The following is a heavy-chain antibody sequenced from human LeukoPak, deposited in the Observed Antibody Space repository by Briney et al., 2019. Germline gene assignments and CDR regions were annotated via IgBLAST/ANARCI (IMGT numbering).Heavy chain of an antibody. CDR2: TYYRSKWYN. D-gene: IGHD3-22*01. J-gene: IGHJ5*02. CDR1: GDSVSSNSVT. Sequence: SQTLSLTCAISGDSVSSNSVTWNWIRQSPSRGLEWLGRTYYRSKWYNDYAVSVKSRITINPDTSKNQFSLQLNSVTPEDTAVYYCAREGPWDAMYYYDSSGYHNWFDPWGQGTLVTVSS. CDR3: AREGPWDAMYYYDSSGYHNWFDP. V-gene: IGHV6-1*01.